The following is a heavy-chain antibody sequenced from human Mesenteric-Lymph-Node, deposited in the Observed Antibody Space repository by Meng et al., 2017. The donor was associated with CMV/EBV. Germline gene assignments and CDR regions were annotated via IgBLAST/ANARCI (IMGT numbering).Heavy chain of an antibody. CDR1: GFIFGSYA. V-gene: IGHV3-23*01. J-gene: IGHJ4*02. Sequence: GESLKISCVGSGFIFGSYAMSWVRQAPGKGLQWISAIGGSGDSPLYADSVKGRFTLSRDNSKNTLYLQMNSLRAEDTAVYYCAKDRSDYYETFDYWGQGTLVTVSS. CDR2: IGGSGDSP. CDR3: AKDRSDYYETFDY. D-gene: IGHD3-22*01.